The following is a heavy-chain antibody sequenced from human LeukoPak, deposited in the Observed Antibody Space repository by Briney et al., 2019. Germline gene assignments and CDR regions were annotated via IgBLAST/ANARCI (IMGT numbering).Heavy chain of an antibody. CDR1: GFTFSSYG. CDR3: AKDDSSGYYRLLHDY. J-gene: IGHJ4*02. CDR2: ISYDGSNK. V-gene: IGHV3-30*18. D-gene: IGHD3-22*01. Sequence: PGRSLRLSCAASGFTFSSYGMHWVRQAPGKGLEWVAVISYDGSNKYYADSVKGRFTISRDNSKNTLYLQMNSLRDEDTAVYYCAKDDSSGYYRLLHDYRGQGTLVTVSS.